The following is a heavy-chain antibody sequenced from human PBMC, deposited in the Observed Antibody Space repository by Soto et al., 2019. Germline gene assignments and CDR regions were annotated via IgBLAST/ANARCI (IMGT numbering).Heavy chain of an antibody. J-gene: IGHJ4*02. CDR2: ISAYNRNT. V-gene: IGHV1-18*01. D-gene: IGHD3-22*01. Sequence: QVQLVQSGAEVKKPGASVKVSCKASGYTFTNYGVSLVRQAPGQGLEWMGWISAYNRNTNYAQKLQGRVTMTTDTSTSTAYMELRSLRSDDTATYYCARDKGSSGPYYFDYWGQGTLVTVSS. CDR3: ARDKGSSGPYYFDY. CDR1: GYTFTNYG.